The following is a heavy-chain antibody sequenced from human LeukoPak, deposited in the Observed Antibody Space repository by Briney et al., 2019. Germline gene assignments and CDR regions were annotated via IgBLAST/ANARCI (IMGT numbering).Heavy chain of an antibody. CDR1: GFTFDDYG. CDR3: ARGVYGSGSYWFDP. D-gene: IGHD3-10*01. J-gene: IGHJ5*02. Sequence: GGSLRLSCAASGFTFDDYGMSWVRQAPGKGLEWGSGINWNGGSTGYADSVKGRFTISRDNAKNSLYLQMNSLRAEDTALYHCARGVYGSGSYWFDPWGQGTLVTVSS. CDR2: INWNGGST. V-gene: IGHV3-20*01.